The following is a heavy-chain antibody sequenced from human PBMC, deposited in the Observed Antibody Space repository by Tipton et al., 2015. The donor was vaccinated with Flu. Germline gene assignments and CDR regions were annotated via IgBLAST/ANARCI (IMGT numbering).Heavy chain of an antibody. J-gene: IGHJ4*02. D-gene: IGHD4-17*01. CDR3: AKDVDYGEEDY. CDR1: GFTFSSYG. V-gene: IGHV3-30*18. CDR2: TSYDGSNK. Sequence: SLRLSCAASGFTFSSYGMHWVRQAPGKGLEWVAVTSYDGSNKYYADSVKGRFTISRDNSKNTLYLQMNSLRAEDTAVYYCAKDVDYGEEDYWGQGTLVTVSS.